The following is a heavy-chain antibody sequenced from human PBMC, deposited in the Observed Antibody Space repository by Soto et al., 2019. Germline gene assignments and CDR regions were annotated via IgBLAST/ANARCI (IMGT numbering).Heavy chain of an antibody. V-gene: IGHV1-24*01. CDR2: FDPEDGET. CDR3: ATDAGFTMVRGVPLVAGYAFDI. Sequence: ASVKVSCKVSGYTLTELSMHWVRQAPGKGLEWMGGFDPEDGETIYAQKFQGRVTMTEDTSTDTAYMELSSLRSEDTAVYYCATDAGFTMVRGVPLVAGYAFDIWGQGTMVTVS. CDR1: GYTLTELS. D-gene: IGHD3-10*01. J-gene: IGHJ3*02.